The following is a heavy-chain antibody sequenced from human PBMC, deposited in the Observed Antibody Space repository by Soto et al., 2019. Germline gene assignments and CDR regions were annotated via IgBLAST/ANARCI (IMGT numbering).Heavy chain of an antibody. D-gene: IGHD2-2*01. CDR1: GFTFSSYA. CDR3: ARDGLGYCSSTSCYSGGDY. CDR2: ISYDGSNK. J-gene: IGHJ4*02. V-gene: IGHV3-30-3*01. Sequence: VQLVESGGGVVQPGRSLRLSCAASGFTFSSYAMHWVRQAPGKGLEWVAVISYDGSNKYYADSVKGRFTISRDNSKNTLYLQMNSLRAEDTAVYYCARDGLGYCSSTSCYSGGDYWGQGTLVTVSS.